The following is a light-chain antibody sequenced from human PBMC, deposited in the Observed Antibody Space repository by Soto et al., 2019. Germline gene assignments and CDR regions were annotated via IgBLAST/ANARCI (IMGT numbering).Light chain of an antibody. Sequence: QSALTQPRSVSGSPGQSVTISCTGTSSDVCGYNYVSWYQQHPGKAPKLMIYDVSKRPSGVPDRFSGSKSGNTASLTISGLQAEDEADYYCCSYAGSYTFSYVFGNGTKVTVL. J-gene: IGLJ1*01. CDR1: SSDVCGYNY. CDR3: CSYAGSYTFSYV. V-gene: IGLV2-11*01. CDR2: DVS.